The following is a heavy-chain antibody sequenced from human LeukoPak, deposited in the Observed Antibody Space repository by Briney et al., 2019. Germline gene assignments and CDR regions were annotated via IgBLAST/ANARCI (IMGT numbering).Heavy chain of an antibody. J-gene: IGHJ4*02. V-gene: IGHV3-7*01. CDR2: IKQDGSEK. CDR1: GFTFSSYW. D-gene: IGHD2-15*01. Sequence: GGSLRLSCAASGFTFSSYWMSWVRQAPGKGLEWVANIKQDGSEKYYVDSVKGRFTISRDNAKNSLYLQMNSLRAEDTAVYYCAKHGLPLVVISAPLDYWGQGTLVTVAS. CDR3: AKHGLPLVVISAPLDY.